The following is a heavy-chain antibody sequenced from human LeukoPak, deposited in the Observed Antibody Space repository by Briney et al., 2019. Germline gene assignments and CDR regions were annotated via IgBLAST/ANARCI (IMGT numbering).Heavy chain of an antibody. CDR3: ARAGTTGGAFDI. D-gene: IGHD4-17*01. CDR2: IYYSGST. CDR1: GGSISSYY. J-gene: IGHJ3*02. Sequence: SETLSLTCTVSGGSISSYYWSWIRQPPGKGLEWIGYIYYSGSTNYNPSLKRRVTISVDTSKNQFSLKLSSVTAADTAVYYCARAGTTGGAFDIWGQGTMVTVSS. V-gene: IGHV4-59*01.